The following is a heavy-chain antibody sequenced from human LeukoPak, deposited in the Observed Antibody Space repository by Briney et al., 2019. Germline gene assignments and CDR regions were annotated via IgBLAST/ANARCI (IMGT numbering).Heavy chain of an antibody. D-gene: IGHD3-16*01. CDR3: ARHWGLGRLYYYYYGMDV. CDR1: GGSISSSSYY. CDR2: IYYSGST. Sequence: SETLSLTCTVSGGSISSSSYYWGWIRQPPGKGLEWIGSIYYSGSTYYNPSLKSRVTISVDTSKNQFSLKLSSVTAADTAVYYCARHWGLGRLYYYYYGMDVWGQGTTATVSS. J-gene: IGHJ6*02. V-gene: IGHV4-39*01.